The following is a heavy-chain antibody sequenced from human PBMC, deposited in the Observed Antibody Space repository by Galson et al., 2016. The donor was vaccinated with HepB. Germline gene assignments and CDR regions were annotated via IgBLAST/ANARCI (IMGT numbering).Heavy chain of an antibody. D-gene: IGHD3-16*01. CDR1: GGSFSGYF. V-gene: IGHV4-34*01. J-gene: IGHJ6*02. CDR3: ARGRGTYGMDV. Sequence: ETLSLTCAVYGGSFSGYFWSWIRQPPGKGLEWIGEINIGGSTNYTPSLKSRVTISMDMFMKQFSLKMTSVTAADTAVYYCARGRGTYGMDVWGQGTTVTVSS. CDR2: INIGGST.